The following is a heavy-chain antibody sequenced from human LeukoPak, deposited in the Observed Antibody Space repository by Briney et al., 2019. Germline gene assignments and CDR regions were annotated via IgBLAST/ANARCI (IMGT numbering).Heavy chain of an antibody. CDR1: GFTFNSYA. CDR3: VKGRYSANWYYFDD. J-gene: IGHJ4*02. Sequence: PGGSLRLSRAASGFTFNSYAMSWLRQPPGKWLEWLSAISGSGGSAYYPDYVKGRFTISKYNSKNTLFLQMNSLRAEDTAVYYCVKGRYSANWYYFDDWGQGTLVTVSS. CDR2: ISGSGGSA. V-gene: IGHV3-23*01. D-gene: IGHD6-13*01.